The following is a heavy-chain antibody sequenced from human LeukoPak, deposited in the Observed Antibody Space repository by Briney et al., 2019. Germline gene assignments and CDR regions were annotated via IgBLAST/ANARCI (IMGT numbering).Heavy chain of an antibody. Sequence: SETLSLTCAVSGYSISSGYYWGWIRQPPGKGLEWIGSIYHIGSTYYNPSLKSRLTISVDTSKNQFSLKLSSVTAADTAVYYCARGPYTSGWYHYFDYWGQGTLVTVSS. V-gene: IGHV4-38-2*01. D-gene: IGHD6-19*01. CDR3: ARGPYTSGWYHYFDY. CDR2: IYHIGST. J-gene: IGHJ4*02. CDR1: GYSISSGYY.